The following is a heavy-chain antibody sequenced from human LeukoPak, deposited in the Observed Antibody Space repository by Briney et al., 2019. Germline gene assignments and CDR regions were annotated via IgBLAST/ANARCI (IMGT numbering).Heavy chain of an antibody. CDR3: ARAGYDSSGYYSGSGRYYFDY. CDR1: GGSISSYY. D-gene: IGHD3-22*01. CDR2: IYYSGST. V-gene: IGHV4-59*01. Sequence: SETLSLTCTVSGGSISSYYWSWIRQPPGKGLEWIGYIYYSGSTNYKPSLKSRVTISVDTSKNQFSLKLSSVTAADTAVYYCARAGYDSSGYYSGSGRYYFDYWGQGTLVTVSP. J-gene: IGHJ4*02.